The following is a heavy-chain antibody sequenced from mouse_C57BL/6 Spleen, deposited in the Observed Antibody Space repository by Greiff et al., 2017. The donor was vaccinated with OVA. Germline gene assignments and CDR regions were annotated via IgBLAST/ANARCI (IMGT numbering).Heavy chain of an antibody. V-gene: IGHV1-82*01. CDR2: IYPGDGDT. J-gene: IGHJ3*01. Sequence: VQLQESGPELVKPGASVKISCKASGYAFSSSWMNWVKQRPGKGLEWIGRIYPGDGDTNYNGKFKGKATLTADKSSSTAYMQLSSLTSEDSAVYFCARPPYDYDEVPFAYWGQGTLVTVSA. CDR3: ARPPYDYDEVPFAY. D-gene: IGHD2-4*01. CDR1: GYAFSSSW.